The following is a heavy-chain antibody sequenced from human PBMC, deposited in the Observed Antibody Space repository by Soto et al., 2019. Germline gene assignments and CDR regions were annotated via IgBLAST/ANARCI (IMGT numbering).Heavy chain of an antibody. CDR2: IYHSGST. D-gene: IGHD3-16*02. CDR3: ASRTELGELSVEEAFDI. V-gene: IGHV4-4*02. CDR1: SGSISSINW. J-gene: IGHJ3*02. Sequence: QVQLQESGPGLVKPSGTLSLTCAVSSGSISSINWWSWVRQHPGKGLEWIGEIYHSGSTNYNPSLYSRVTISVDKSKHQFSLKLSSVTAADTAVYYCASRTELGELSVEEAFDIWGQGTMVTVSS.